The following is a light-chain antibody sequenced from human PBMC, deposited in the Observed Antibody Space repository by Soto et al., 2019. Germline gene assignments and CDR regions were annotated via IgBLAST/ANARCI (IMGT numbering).Light chain of an antibody. CDR2: SNN. V-gene: IGLV1-44*01. CDR3: AVWDDSLNGLGV. Sequence: QSVLTQPPSASGTPGQKVTIVCSGRTSNIGTNSVNWYQQLPGRAPKLLIYSNNQRPSGVPDRFSGSKSGTSASLAISGLQSEDEADYYCAVWDDSLNGLGVFGGGTKVTVL. J-gene: IGLJ3*02. CDR1: TSNIGTNS.